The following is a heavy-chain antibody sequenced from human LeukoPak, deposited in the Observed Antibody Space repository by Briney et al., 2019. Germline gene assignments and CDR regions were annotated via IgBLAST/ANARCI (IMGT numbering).Heavy chain of an antibody. V-gene: IGHV4-59*01. CDR2: IYYSGST. J-gene: IGHJ4*02. Sequence: SETLSLTCTVSGGSISSYYWSWIRQPPGKGLEWIGYIYYSGSTNYNPSLKSRVTISVDTSKNQFSLKLSSVTAADTAVYYCARVEFGDRMLDYWGQGTLVTVSS. D-gene: IGHD3-10*01. CDR1: GGSISSYY. CDR3: ARVEFGDRMLDY.